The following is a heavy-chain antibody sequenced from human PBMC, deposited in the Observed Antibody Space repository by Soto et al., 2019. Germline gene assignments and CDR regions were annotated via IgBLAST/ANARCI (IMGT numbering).Heavy chain of an antibody. J-gene: IGHJ6*02. CDR1: GYSFTSYW. Sequence: EVQLVQSGAEVKKPGESLKISCKGSGYSFTSYWIGWVRQMPGKGLEWMGIIYPGDSDTRYSPSFQGQVTISADKSISTAALQWSSLKASATAMYYCAGGGVRGVITRTRDYYGMDVWGQGTTVTVSS. D-gene: IGHD3-10*01. V-gene: IGHV5-51*01. CDR3: AGGGVRGVITRTRDYYGMDV. CDR2: IYPGDSDT.